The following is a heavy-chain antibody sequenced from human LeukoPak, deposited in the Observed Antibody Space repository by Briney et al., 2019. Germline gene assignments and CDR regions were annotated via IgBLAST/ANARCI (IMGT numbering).Heavy chain of an antibody. V-gene: IGHV1-69*05. Sequence: SVKVSCKASGGTFSSYAISWVRQAPGQGLEWMGGFIPIFGTTNYAQRFQGRVTITTDDSTGTSYMELSSLRSEDTAVYYCARDWTGDGAFDIWGQGTMVTVSS. CDR3: ARDWTGDGAFDI. J-gene: IGHJ3*02. CDR1: GGTFSSYA. D-gene: IGHD3/OR15-3a*01. CDR2: FIPIFGTT.